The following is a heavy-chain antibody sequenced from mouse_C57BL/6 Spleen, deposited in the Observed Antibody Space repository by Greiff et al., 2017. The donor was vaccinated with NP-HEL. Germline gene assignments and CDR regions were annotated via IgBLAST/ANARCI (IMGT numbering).Heavy chain of an antibody. CDR2: IDPNSGGT. CDR1: GYTFTSYW. CDR3: ARPITHFYYAVDY. V-gene: IGHV1-72*01. Sequence: QVQLQQPGAELVKPGASVKLSCKASGYTFTSYWMHWVKQRPGRGLEWIGRIDPNSGGTKYNEKFKSKATLTVDKPSSTAYMQLSSLTSEASAVDACARPITHFYYAVDYWGQGTTLTVSS. J-gene: IGHJ4*01. D-gene: IGHD1-3*01.